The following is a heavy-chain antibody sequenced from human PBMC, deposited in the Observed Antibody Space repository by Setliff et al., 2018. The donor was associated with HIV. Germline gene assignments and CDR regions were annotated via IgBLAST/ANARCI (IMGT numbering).Heavy chain of an antibody. CDR1: GFTFSSYA. D-gene: IGHD2-21*01. V-gene: IGHV3-23*01. J-gene: IGHJ6*03. CDR2: ISGSGGST. Sequence: GGSLRLSCAVSGFTFSSYAMSWVRQAPGKGLEWVSAISGSGGSTYYVDSVKGRFTISRDNSKNTLYLQLNSLRPEDTAIYYCAKHECCGGCYYYMDVWGKGTTVTVSS. CDR3: AKHECCGGCYYYMDV.